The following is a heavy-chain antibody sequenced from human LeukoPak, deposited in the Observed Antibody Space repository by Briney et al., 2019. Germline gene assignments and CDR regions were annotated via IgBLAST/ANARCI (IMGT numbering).Heavy chain of an antibody. CDR1: GYTFDENH. D-gene: IGHD2-8*02. CDR3: ARAGDESTGHYDSLHF. Sequence: ASVKVSCKASGYTFDENHIHLVRQAPGQGPELMGWINPKSGATDSAQQFQVRLTITRDTSIGTASMDLSGLRLDDTGIYYCARAGDESTGHYDSLHFWGQGTMVTVSS. CDR2: INPKSGAT. V-gene: IGHV1-2*02. J-gene: IGHJ3*01.